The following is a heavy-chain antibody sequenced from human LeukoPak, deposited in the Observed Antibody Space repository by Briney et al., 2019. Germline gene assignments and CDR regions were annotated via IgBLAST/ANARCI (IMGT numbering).Heavy chain of an antibody. CDR2: VSSSGSYI. D-gene: IGHD2-2*02. CDR3: ARAAIVVVPAAIRKNWFDP. J-gene: IGHJ5*02. CDR1: GFTFSDYS. V-gene: IGHV3-21*01. Sequence: GGSLRLSCAASGFTFSDYSMNWVRQAPGKGLEWVSSVSSSGSYIYYADSLKGRFTISRDNAKNSLYLQMNSLRAEDTAVYYCARAAIVVVPAAIRKNWFDPWGQGTLVTVSS.